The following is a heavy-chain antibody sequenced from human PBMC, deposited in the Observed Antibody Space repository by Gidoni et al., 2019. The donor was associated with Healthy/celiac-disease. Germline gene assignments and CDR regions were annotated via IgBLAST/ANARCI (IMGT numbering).Heavy chain of an antibody. CDR2: FDPEDGET. CDR1: GYTLTELS. V-gene: IGHV1-24*01. J-gene: IGHJ3*02. D-gene: IGHD3-22*01. Sequence: QVQLVQSGAEVKKPGASVKVSCKVSGYTLTELSMHWVRQAPGKGLEWMGGFDPEDGETIYEQKFQGRVTMTEGTSTDTAYMELSSLRSEDTAVYYCAIGRGGLYYDDAFDIWGQGTMVTVSS. CDR3: AIGRGGLYYDDAFDI.